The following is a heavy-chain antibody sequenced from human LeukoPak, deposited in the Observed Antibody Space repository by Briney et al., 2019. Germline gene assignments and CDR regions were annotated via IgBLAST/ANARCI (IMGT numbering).Heavy chain of an antibody. CDR3: ARVMLSSITFDP. V-gene: IGHV1-18*01. D-gene: IGHD3-10*01. CDR2: ISAYNGNT. CDR1: GYTFTSYG. J-gene: IGHJ5*02. Sequence: ASVNVSCTASGYTFTSYGISWVRQAPGQGLEWMGWISAYNGNTNYAQKLQGSVTMTTDTSTSTAYMELRSLRSDDTAVYYCARVMLSSITFDPWGQGTLVTVSS.